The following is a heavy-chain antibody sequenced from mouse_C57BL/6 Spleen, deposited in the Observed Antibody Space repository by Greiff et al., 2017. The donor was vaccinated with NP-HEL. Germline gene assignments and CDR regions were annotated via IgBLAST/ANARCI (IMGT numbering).Heavy chain of an antibody. CDR2: IRLKSDNYAT. D-gene: IGHD2-3*01. CDR1: GFTFSNYW. J-gene: IGHJ1*03. CDR3: TRWLLRRYFDV. Sequence: EVQLVESGGGLVQPGGSMKLSCVASGFTFSNYWMNWVRQSPEKGLEWVAQIRLKSDNYATHYAESVKGRFTISRDDSKSSVYLQMNNLRAEDTGIYYCTRWLLRRYFDVWGTGTTVTVSS. V-gene: IGHV6-3*01.